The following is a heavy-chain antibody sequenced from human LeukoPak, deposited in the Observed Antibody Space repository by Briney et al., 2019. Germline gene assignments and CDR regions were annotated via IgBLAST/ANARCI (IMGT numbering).Heavy chain of an antibody. CDR3: ARDLGY. Sequence: QPGRSLRLSCAASGFTFSSYAMHWVRQAPGKGLEWVAVISYDGSNKYYADSVKGRFTISRDNSKNTLYPQMNSLRAEDTAVYYCARDLGYWGQGTLVTVSS. CDR2: ISYDGSNK. J-gene: IGHJ4*02. CDR1: GFTFSSYA. V-gene: IGHV3-30-3*01.